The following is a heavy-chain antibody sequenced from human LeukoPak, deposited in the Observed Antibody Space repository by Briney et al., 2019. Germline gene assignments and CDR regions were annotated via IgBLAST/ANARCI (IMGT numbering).Heavy chain of an antibody. V-gene: IGHV4-61*08. J-gene: IGHJ3*02. Sequence: SETLSLTCTVSGGSISSGGYYWSWIRQHPGKGLEWIGYIYYSGSTNYNPSLKSRVTISVDTSKNQFSLKLSSVTAADTAVYYCARRMGVTFGPNAFDIWGQGTMVTVSS. CDR1: GGSISSGGYY. CDR3: ARRMGVTFGPNAFDI. CDR2: IYYSGST. D-gene: IGHD2-21*02.